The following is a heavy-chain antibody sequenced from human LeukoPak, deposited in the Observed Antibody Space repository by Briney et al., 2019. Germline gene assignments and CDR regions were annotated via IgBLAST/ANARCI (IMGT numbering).Heavy chain of an antibody. Sequence: GGSLRLSCAASGFTFSNYGMSWIRQAPGKGLEWVSMITETASTTYYASSVEGRFTISRDNSQYTLYLQVNSLRAEDTAVYYCAKEWSGVSYGRFAYWGQGTLVTVSS. CDR2: ITETASTT. V-gene: IGHV3-23*01. D-gene: IGHD1-26*01. J-gene: IGHJ4*02. CDR1: GFTFSNYG. CDR3: AKEWSGVSYGRFAY.